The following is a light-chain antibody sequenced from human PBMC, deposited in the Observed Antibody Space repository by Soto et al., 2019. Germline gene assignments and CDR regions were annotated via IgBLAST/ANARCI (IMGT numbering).Light chain of an antibody. Sequence: QSVLTQPASVSGSPGQSLTISCTGTSSDVGSYNLVSWYQHHPGKAPKFIIYEDSKRPSGVSDRFSGSKSGNTASLTISGLQSEDEADYYCCSYAVANTLVFGGGTKLTVL. V-gene: IGLV2-23*01. CDR1: SSDVGSYNL. CDR2: EDS. CDR3: CSYAVANTLV. J-gene: IGLJ3*02.